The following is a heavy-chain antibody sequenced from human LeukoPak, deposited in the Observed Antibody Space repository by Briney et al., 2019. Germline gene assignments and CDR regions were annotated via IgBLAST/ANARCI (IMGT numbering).Heavy chain of an antibody. CDR1: GYSISSGYY. CDR3: ARVVYYDFWSGYAGGYDY. J-gene: IGHJ4*02. CDR2: IYHSGST. Sequence: PSETLSLTCTVSGYSISSGYYWGWIRQPPGKGLEWIGSIYHSGSTYYNPSLKSRVTISVDTSKNQFSLKLSSVTAADTAVYYCARVVYYDFWSGYAGGYDYWGQGTLVTVSS. V-gene: IGHV4-38-2*02. D-gene: IGHD3-3*01.